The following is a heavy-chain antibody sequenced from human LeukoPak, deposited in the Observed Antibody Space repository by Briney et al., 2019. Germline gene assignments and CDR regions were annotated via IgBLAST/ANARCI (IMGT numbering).Heavy chain of an antibody. CDR2: INHSGST. CDR1: GGSFSGYY. D-gene: IGHD3-10*01. J-gene: IGHJ4*02. V-gene: IGHV4-34*01. CDR3: ARGQGFSNYFDY. Sequence: SETLSLTXAVYGGSFSGYYWSWIRQPPGKGLEWIGEINHSGSTYYNPSLKSRVIISVDTSKNQISLKLSSVTAADTAVYSCARGQGFSNYFDYWGQGTLVTVSS.